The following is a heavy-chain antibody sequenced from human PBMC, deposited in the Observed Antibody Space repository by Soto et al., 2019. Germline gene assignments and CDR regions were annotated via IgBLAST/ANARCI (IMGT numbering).Heavy chain of an antibody. V-gene: IGHV4-34*01. Sequence: SETLSLTCAVSGGPFSYYYWNWIRQSPGKGLEWIGEINHSGDTNYNPSLKSRVTLSVDTSKSQFSLNLHSVTAADTATYFCASFVGVEARFDAFDLWGQGTVVTVSS. J-gene: IGHJ3*01. CDR2: INHSGDT. CDR3: ASFVGVEARFDAFDL. CDR1: GGPFSYYY. D-gene: IGHD2-21*01.